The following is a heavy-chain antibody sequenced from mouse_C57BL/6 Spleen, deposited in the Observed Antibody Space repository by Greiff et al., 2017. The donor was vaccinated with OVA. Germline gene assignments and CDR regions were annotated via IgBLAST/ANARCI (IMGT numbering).Heavy chain of an antibody. V-gene: IGHV1-61*01. D-gene: IGHD3-1*01. CDR1: GYTFTSYW. J-gene: IGHJ4*01. CDR3: ARSGGYYAMDY. Sequence: QVQLQQPGAELVRPGSSVKLSCKASGYTFTSYWMDWVKQRPGQGLEWIGNIYPSDSETNYTQKFKDKATLTVDKSSSTAYMQLSSLTSEDSAVYYCARSGGYYAMDYWGQGTSVTVSS. CDR2: IYPSDSET.